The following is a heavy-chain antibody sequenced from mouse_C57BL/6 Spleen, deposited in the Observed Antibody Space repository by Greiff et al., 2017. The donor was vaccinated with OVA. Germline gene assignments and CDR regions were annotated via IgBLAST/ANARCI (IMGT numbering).Heavy chain of an antibody. CDR2: IYPRDGST. J-gene: IGHJ2*01. Sequence: VQLVESGPELVKPGASVKLSCKASGYTFTSYDINWVKQRPGQGLEWIGWIYPRDGSTKYNEKFKGKATLTVDTSSSTAYMELHSLTSEDSAVYFCARNSPFDYWGQGTTLTVSS. V-gene: IGHV1-85*01. CDR3: ARNSPFDY. CDR1: GYTFTSYD.